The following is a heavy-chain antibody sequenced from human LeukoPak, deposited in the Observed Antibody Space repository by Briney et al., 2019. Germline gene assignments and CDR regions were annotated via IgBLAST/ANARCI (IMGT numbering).Heavy chain of an antibody. CDR3: ARARDIVATLYYFDC. V-gene: IGHV3-21*01. J-gene: IGHJ4*02. D-gene: IGHD5-12*01. Sequence: GGSLRLSCAASGFTFSSYSMNWVRQAPGKGLEWVSSISSSSSYIYYADSVKGRFTISRDNAKNSLYLQMNSLRAEDTAVYYCARARDIVATLYYFDCWGQGTLVTVSS. CDR2: ISSSSSYI. CDR1: GFTFSSYS.